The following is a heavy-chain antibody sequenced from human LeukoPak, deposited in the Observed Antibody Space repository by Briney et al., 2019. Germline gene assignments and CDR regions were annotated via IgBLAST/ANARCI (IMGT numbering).Heavy chain of an antibody. D-gene: IGHD2-15*01. Sequence: PGGSLRLSCAASGFTFSGSAMHWVRQASGKGLEWVGRIRSKANSYATAYAASVKGRFTISRDDSKNTAYLQMNSLKTEDTAVYYCTRVVAAHSSGSSSGYYYGMDVWGQGTTVTVSS. J-gene: IGHJ6*02. V-gene: IGHV3-73*01. CDR1: GFTFSGSA. CDR2: IRSKANSYAT. CDR3: TRVVAAHSSGSSSGYYYGMDV.